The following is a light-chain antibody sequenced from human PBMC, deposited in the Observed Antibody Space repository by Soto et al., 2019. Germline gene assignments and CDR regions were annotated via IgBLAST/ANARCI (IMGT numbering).Light chain of an antibody. V-gene: IGLV2-14*01. CDR3: SSYTDRSNYV. CDR1: SSDVGGYNY. J-gene: IGLJ1*01. CDR2: QVT. Sequence: QSALTQPASVSGSPGQSITISCTGTSSDVGGYNYVSWYQQHPGKAPKLMIYQVTNRPSGVSNRLYGSRSGNKESLTISGLQAEDEADYYCSSYTDRSNYVLGTGTKVTVL.